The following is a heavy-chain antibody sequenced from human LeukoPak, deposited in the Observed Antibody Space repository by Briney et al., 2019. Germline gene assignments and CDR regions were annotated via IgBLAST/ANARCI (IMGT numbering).Heavy chain of an antibody. CDR2: IYTSGST. D-gene: IGHD2-15*01. J-gene: IGHJ4*02. CDR3: AREEDCSGGSCYVVY. Sequence: KPSETLSLTCTVSVGSISSYYRSWIRQPAGKGLEWIGRIYTSGSTNYNPSLKSRVTISVDTSKNQFSLQLSSVTAADTAVYYCAREEDCSGGSCYVVYWGQGTLVTVSS. CDR1: VGSISSYY. V-gene: IGHV4-4*07.